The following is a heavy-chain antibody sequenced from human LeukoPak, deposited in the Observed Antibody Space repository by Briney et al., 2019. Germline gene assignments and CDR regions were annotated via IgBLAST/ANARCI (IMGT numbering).Heavy chain of an antibody. V-gene: IGHV3-21*01. CDR3: ASGGGYYPFDY. Sequence: GGSLRLSCAASGFTFSSYSMNWVRQAPGKGLEWVSSISSSSSYIYYADSVKGRFTISRDNAKNSLYLQMNSLRAEDTAVYYCASGGGYYPFDYWGQGTLVTVSS. D-gene: IGHD3-22*01. CDR2: ISSSSSYI. J-gene: IGHJ4*02. CDR1: GFTFSSYS.